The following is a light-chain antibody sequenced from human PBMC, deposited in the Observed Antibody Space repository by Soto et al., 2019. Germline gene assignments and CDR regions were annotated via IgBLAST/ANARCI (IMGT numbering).Light chain of an antibody. CDR2: DAS. V-gene: IGKV3-11*01. CDR1: QSVSSY. CDR3: QQRSDWPST. Sequence: EIVLTQSPATLSLSPGERATLSCRASQSVSSYLAWYQQKPGQAPRLLIYDASNRATGIQARFSGSGSGTDFTLTISSLEPDDFAVYYCQQRSDWPSTFGGGTKVKIK. J-gene: IGKJ4*01.